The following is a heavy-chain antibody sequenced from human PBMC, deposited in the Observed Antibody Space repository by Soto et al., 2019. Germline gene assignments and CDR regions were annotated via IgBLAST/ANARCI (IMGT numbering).Heavy chain of an antibody. CDR1: GFTFSSYR. V-gene: IGHV3-74*01. CDR2: INSDGSST. D-gene: IGHD2-8*01. Sequence: GGSLRLSCAASGFTFSSYRMPWVRQAPGKGLVWVSRINSDGSSTSYADSVKGRFTISRDNAKNTLYLQMNSLRAEDTAVYYCARVPVLLYAFDIWGQGTMVTVSS. CDR3: ARVPVLLYAFDI. J-gene: IGHJ3*02.